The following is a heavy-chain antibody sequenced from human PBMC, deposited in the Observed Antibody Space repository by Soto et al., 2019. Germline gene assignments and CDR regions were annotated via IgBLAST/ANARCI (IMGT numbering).Heavy chain of an antibody. Sequence: GGSLRLSCAASGFTFSSYSMNWVRQAPGKGLEWVSYIRSSSDTIYYADSVKGRFTISRDNAKNSPSLYLNSLRVEDTAVYYCARVGYYDGWSGTISHSYYMDVWGKGTTVTVSS. CDR2: IRSSSDTI. J-gene: IGHJ6*03. CDR1: GFTFSSYS. CDR3: ARVGYYDGWSGTISHSYYMDV. V-gene: IGHV3-48*01. D-gene: IGHD3-3*01.